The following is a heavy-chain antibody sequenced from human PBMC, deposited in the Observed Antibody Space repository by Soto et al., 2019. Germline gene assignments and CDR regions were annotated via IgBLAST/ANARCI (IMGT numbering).Heavy chain of an antibody. D-gene: IGHD3-10*01. V-gene: IGHV4-59*08. J-gene: IGHJ4*02. Sequence: PSETLSLTCTVSGGSISSYYWSWIRQPPGKGLEWIGYIYYSGSTNYNPSLKSRVTISVDTSKNQFSLKLSSVTAADTAVYYCALLGFGESPPDWGQGTLVTVSS. CDR2: IYYSGST. CDR3: ALLGFGESPPD. CDR1: GGSISSYY.